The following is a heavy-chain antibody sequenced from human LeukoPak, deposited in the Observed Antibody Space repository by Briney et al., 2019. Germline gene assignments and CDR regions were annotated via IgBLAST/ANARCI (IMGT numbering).Heavy chain of an antibody. Sequence: GGSLRLSCAASGFIFSDHYMEWVRQAPGKGLEWVGRTRNKPESYTTEYAASVKGRFIISRDDSKNSLYLQMNSLKTEDTAVYYCARGGSRGGGAFDIWGQGTMVTVSS. J-gene: IGHJ3*02. CDR3: ARGGSRGGGAFDI. V-gene: IGHV3-72*01. CDR1: GFIFSDHY. D-gene: IGHD1-26*01. CDR2: TRNKPESYTT.